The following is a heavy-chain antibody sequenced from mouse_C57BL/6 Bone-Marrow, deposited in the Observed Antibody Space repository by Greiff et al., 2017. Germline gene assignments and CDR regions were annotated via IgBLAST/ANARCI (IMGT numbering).Heavy chain of an antibody. CDR1: GYTFTDYE. CDR2: IDPETGGT. J-gene: IGHJ3*01. V-gene: IGHV1-15*01. D-gene: IGHD2-2*01. CDR3: TTVVTAY. Sequence: VQLQESGAELVRPGASVTLSCKASGYTFTDYEMHWVKQTPVHGLEWIGAIDPETGGTAYNQKFKGKAILTADKSSSTAYMELRSLTSEDSAVCYCTTVVTAYWGQGTLVTVSA.